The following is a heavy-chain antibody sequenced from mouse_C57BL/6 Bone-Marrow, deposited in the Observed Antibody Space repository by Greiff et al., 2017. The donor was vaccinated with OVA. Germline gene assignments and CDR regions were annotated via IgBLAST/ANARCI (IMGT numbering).Heavy chain of an antibody. V-gene: IGHV3-6*01. Sequence: EVHLVESGPGLVKPSQSLSLTCSVTGYSITSGYYWNWIRQFPGNKLEWMGYISYDGSNNYNPSLKNRISITRDTSKNQFFLKLNSVTTEDTATYYCARDDDGYYVLDYWGQGTTLTVSS. CDR3: ARDDDGYYVLDY. CDR1: GYSITSGYY. D-gene: IGHD2-3*01. CDR2: ISYDGSN. J-gene: IGHJ2*01.